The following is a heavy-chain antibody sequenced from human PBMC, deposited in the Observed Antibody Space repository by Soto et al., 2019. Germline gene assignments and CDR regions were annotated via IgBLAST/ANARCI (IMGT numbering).Heavy chain of an antibody. D-gene: IGHD6-13*01. CDR3: ARVSSSWYKDYFDY. Sequence: QVQLVQSGAEVKKPGSSVKVSCKASGGTFSNYAISWVRQAPGQGLEWMGGIIPIFGTTNYAQRFQGRVTITADDSTSTAYMELSSLRSEDPAVYYCARVSSSWYKDYFDYWGQGTLVTVSS. V-gene: IGHV1-69*12. CDR1: GGTFSNYA. J-gene: IGHJ4*02. CDR2: IIPIFGTT.